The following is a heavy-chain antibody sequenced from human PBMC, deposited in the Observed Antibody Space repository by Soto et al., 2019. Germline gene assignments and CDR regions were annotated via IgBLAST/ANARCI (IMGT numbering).Heavy chain of an antibody. CDR2: ISAYTGNT. CDR1: GYTFSSYG. V-gene: IGHV1-18*01. D-gene: IGHD6-19*01. J-gene: IGHJ5*02. CDR3: ARDGAWLGSTIDWYDP. Sequence: QVQLVQSGAEVKKPGASVKVSCKASGYTFSSYGFSWVRQAPGQGLEWMGWISAYTGNTKYTQRRQGRVTMTTDTSTSTAYMELRSLRSADTAVYYCARDGAWLGSTIDWYDPWGQGTQVTVSS.